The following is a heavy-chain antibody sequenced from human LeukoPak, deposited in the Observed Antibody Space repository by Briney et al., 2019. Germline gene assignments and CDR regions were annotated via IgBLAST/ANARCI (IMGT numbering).Heavy chain of an antibody. Sequence: SETLSLTCTVSGGSISSYYWSWIWQPPGKGLEWIGYIYYSGSTNYNPSLKSRVTISVDTSKNQFSLKLSSVTAADTAVYYCARHPDYYDSSGYYTGRAFDIWGQGTMVTVSS. D-gene: IGHD3-22*01. J-gene: IGHJ3*02. CDR1: GGSISSYY. CDR3: ARHPDYYDSSGYYTGRAFDI. CDR2: IYYSGST. V-gene: IGHV4-59*08.